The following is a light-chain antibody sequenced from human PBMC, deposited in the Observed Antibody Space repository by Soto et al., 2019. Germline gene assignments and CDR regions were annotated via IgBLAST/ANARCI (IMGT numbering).Light chain of an antibody. CDR3: QTWGTGLVV. CDR2: VNSDGSH. V-gene: IGLV4-69*01. CDR1: SGHSSYA. J-gene: IGLJ2*01. Sequence: QLVLTQSPSASASLGASVKLTCTLSSGHSSYAIAWHQQQPEKGPRYLMKVNSDGSHSKGDGIPDRFSGSSSGAERYLTIPRLQAEGEGEHFWQTWGTGLVVFGGGTKGTVL.